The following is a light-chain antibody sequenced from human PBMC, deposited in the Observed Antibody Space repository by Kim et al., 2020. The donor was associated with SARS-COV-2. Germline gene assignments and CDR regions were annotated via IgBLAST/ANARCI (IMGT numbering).Light chain of an antibody. CDR1: ISNIASNT. V-gene: IGLV1-44*01. J-gene: IGLJ2*01. CDR3: ASWDDSLNGPV. Sequence: GQRVTITCSGSISNIASNTVHWYQQFPGTAPKLLILTNNERPSGVPDRFSGYKSGTSASLAISGLQSEDEADYYCASWDDSLNGPVFGGGTQLTVL. CDR2: TNN.